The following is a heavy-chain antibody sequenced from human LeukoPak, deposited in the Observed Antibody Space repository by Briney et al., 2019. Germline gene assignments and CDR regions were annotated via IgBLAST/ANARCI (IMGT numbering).Heavy chain of an antibody. V-gene: IGHV4-59*01. D-gene: IGHD1-14*01. CDR2: IYNSVN. Sequence: SETLSLTCTVSGASISGYYWSWVRQTPGKGLQSIGYIYNSVNDYNPSLKSRVIISSDPSKNQFSLRLRSMTAADTAAYYCAILPTVWGQGTLVTVSS. CDR3: AILPTV. J-gene: IGHJ4*02. CDR1: GASISGYY.